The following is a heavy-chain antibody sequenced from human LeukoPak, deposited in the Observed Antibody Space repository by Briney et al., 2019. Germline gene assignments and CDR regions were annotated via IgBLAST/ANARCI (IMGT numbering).Heavy chain of an antibody. CDR3: ARRGKSAFDV. D-gene: IGHD3-16*01. V-gene: IGHV5-51*01. Sequence: AESLMIFSKSYGFSFTSYWICWVRQMPGKGLEWMGIIHPVDSHTRYSPSFQGQVSISADKSISTAYLQWSSLKASDTAMYYCARRGKSAFDVWGQGPVATVTS. J-gene: IGHJ3*01. CDR2: IHPVDSHT. CDR1: GFSFTSYW.